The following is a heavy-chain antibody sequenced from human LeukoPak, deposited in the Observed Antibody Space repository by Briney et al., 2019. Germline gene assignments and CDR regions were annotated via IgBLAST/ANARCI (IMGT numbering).Heavy chain of an antibody. CDR1: GYRFTNYW. Sequence: GESLKISCKGFGYRFTNYWVGWVRQMPGKGLEWMGIIYPGDSDTRYSPSFQGQVTISADKSISTAYLHWSSLKASDTAMYYCARHESNGYIASAFDYWGQGTLVTVSS. CDR2: IYPGDSDT. V-gene: IGHV5-51*01. D-gene: IGHD5-24*01. J-gene: IGHJ4*02. CDR3: ARHESNGYIASAFDY.